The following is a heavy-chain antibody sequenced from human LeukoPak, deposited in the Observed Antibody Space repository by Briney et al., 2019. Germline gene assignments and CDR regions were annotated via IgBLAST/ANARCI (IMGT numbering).Heavy chain of an antibody. Sequence: ASVKVSCKASGYTFTSYDIHWVRQATGQGLEWMGRMNPNRGDTDYAQKFQGRVTMTRDTSISTAYMELSRLRSDDTAVYYCARILNGRAFDIWGQGTMVTVSS. CDR1: GYTFTSYD. V-gene: IGHV1-2*06. CDR2: MNPNRGDT. CDR3: ARILNGRAFDI. D-gene: IGHD1-26*01. J-gene: IGHJ3*02.